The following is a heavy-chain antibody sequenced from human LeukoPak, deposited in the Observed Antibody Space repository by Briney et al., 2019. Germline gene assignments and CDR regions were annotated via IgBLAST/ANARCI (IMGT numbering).Heavy chain of an antibody. J-gene: IGHJ4*02. Sequence: SETLSLTCTVSGGSISSSSYYWGWIRQPPGKGLEWIGSIYYSGSTYYNPSLKSRVTISVDTSKNQFSLKLSSVTAADTAVYYCATVWYSGSIYYFDYWGQGTLVTVSS. CDR2: IYYSGST. V-gene: IGHV4-39*07. CDR1: GGSISSSSYY. CDR3: ATVWYSGSIYYFDY. D-gene: IGHD1-26*01.